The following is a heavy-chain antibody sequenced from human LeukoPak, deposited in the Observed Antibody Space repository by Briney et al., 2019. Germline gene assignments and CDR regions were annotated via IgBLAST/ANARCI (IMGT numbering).Heavy chain of an antibody. V-gene: IGHV3-74*01. CDR1: GFTFSSNW. CDR2: INSDGSST. Sequence: GGSLRLSCAASGFTFSSNWMHWVRRTPGKGLVWVSRINSDGSSTSYADSVKGRFTISRDNAKNTLYLQMNSLRAEDTAVYHCARVDYGDYVAAVDIWGQGTMVTVFS. D-gene: IGHD4-17*01. CDR3: ARVDYGDYVAAVDI. J-gene: IGHJ3*02.